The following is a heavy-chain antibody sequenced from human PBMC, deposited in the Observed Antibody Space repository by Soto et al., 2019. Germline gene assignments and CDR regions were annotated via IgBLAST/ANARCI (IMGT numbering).Heavy chain of an antibody. V-gene: IGHV3-21*06. CDR1: GFTFTRYS. CDR3: ARESEDLTSNFDY. Sequence: PGGSLRLSCAASGFTFTRYSMNWVRQVPGKGLEWVSSISSTTNYIYYGDSMKSRFTISRDNAKNSLYLEMNSLRAEDTAVYYCARESEDLTSNFDYWGQVTLVAVSS. CDR2: ISSTTNYI. J-gene: IGHJ4*02.